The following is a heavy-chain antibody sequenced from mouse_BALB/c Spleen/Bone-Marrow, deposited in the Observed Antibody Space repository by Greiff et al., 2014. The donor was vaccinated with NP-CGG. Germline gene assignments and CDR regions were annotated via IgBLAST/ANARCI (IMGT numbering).Heavy chain of an antibody. V-gene: IGHV1-18*01. Sequence: VQLQQSGPELVKPGASMKISCKASGYSFTGYTMNWVKQSHGKNLEWIGLINPYNGGTNYNQKFKGKATLTVDKSSSTAYMVLLSLTSEDSAVYYRARDCYGFSYGFAYWGQGTLVTVSA. CDR2: INPYNGGT. CDR3: ARDCYGFSYGFAY. J-gene: IGHJ3*01. D-gene: IGHD1-1*01. CDR1: GYSFTGYT.